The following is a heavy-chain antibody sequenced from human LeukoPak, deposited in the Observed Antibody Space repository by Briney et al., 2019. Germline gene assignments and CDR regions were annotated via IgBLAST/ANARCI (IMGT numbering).Heavy chain of an antibody. J-gene: IGHJ4*02. V-gene: IGHV1-24*01. Sequence: ASVEVSCKVSGYTLTELSMHWVRQAPGKGLEWMGGFDPEDGETIYAQKFQGRVTITTDESTSTAYMELSSLRSEDTAVYYCARVSPFEPAAGLDYWGQGTLVTVSS. CDR1: GYTLTELS. D-gene: IGHD6-13*01. CDR2: FDPEDGET. CDR3: ARVSPFEPAAGLDY.